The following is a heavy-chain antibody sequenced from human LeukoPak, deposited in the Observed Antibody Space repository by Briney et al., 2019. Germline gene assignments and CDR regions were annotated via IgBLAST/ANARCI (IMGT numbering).Heavy chain of an antibody. CDR2: IYYSGST. D-gene: IGHD1-26*01. Sequence: SETLSLTCSVSDGSIDNSSYYWGWIRQPPGKGLEWIGTIYYSGSTLYNPSLKSRVTVSVDTSKKQFYLRLTSVTAPDTAVYYCARGGVGADNWGQGTLVTVSS. V-gene: IGHV4-39*01. CDR3: ARGGVGADN. J-gene: IGHJ4*02. CDR1: DGSIDNSSYY.